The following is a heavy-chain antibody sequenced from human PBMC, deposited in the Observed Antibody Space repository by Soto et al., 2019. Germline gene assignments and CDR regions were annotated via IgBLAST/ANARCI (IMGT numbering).Heavy chain of an antibody. J-gene: IGHJ6*02. CDR2: ISYTGSA. V-gene: IGHV4-59*01. CDR1: GGSINYSY. D-gene: IGHD4-17*01. CDR3: ARVNYGDYYYGMDV. Sequence: KSSETLSRTCTVSGGSINYSYWTWIRQPPGKGLEWIGYISYTGSANYNASLKSRLTISVDTSKNQFSLKLSSVTAADTALYYCARVNYGDYYYGMDVWGQGTTVTVSS.